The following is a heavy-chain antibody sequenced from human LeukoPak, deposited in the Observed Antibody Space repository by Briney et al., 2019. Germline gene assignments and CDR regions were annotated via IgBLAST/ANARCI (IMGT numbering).Heavy chain of an antibody. Sequence: SETLSLTCAVSSGSINSNSYYCPWVRQPPGKGLEWIGSIYYSGRTFYNPSLKSRVTISVDTSKNQFSLRLSSVTAADTAVYYCAPQQGRNLVNYFDYWGQGTLVTVSS. J-gene: IGHJ4*02. CDR2: IYYSGRT. D-gene: IGHD2-21*01. V-gene: IGHV4-39*01. CDR1: SGSINSNSYY. CDR3: APQQGRNLVNYFDY.